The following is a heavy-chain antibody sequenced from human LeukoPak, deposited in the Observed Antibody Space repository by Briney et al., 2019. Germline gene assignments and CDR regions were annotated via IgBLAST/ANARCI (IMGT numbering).Heavy chain of an antibody. CDR2: INPNSGGT. CDR1: GYTFTSYY. D-gene: IGHD2-2*01. Sequence: ASVKVSCKASGYTFTSYYMHWVRQAPGQGLEWMGWINPNSGGTDYAQKFQGRVTMIRDTSISTAYMELSRLTSDDTAVYYCARGRYCSETSCSDFDSWGQGTLVTVSS. V-gene: IGHV1-2*02. CDR3: ARGRYCSETSCSDFDS. J-gene: IGHJ4*02.